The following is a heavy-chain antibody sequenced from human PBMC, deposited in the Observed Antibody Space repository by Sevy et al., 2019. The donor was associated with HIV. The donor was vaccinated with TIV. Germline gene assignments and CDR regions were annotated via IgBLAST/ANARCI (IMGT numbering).Heavy chain of an antibody. CDR1: EYTFTSYY. D-gene: IGHD6-13*01. V-gene: IGHV1-46*01. J-gene: IGHJ1*01. CDR3: ARDSAYSSSWYSYFQH. Sequence: ASVKVSCKASEYTFTSYYMHWVRQAPGQGLEWMGIINPSGGSTSYAQKFQGRVTMTRDTSTSTVYMELSSLRSEDTAVYYCARDSAYSSSWYSYFQHWGQGTLVTVSS. CDR2: INPSGGST.